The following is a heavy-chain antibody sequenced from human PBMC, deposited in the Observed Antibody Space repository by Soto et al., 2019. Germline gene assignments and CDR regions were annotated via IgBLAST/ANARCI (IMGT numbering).Heavy chain of an antibody. CDR1: GFTFSSYG. V-gene: IGHV3-30*18. J-gene: IGHJ4*02. CDR3: AKVGLDGGWYGSFDY. CDR2: ISYDGSNK. Sequence: QVQLVESGGGVVQPGRSLRLSCAASGFTFSSYGMHWVRQAPGKGLEWVAVISYDGSNKYYADSVKGRFTISRDNSKNTLYLQMSSLRAEDTAVYYCAKVGLDGGWYGSFDYWGQGTLVTVSS. D-gene: IGHD6-19*01.